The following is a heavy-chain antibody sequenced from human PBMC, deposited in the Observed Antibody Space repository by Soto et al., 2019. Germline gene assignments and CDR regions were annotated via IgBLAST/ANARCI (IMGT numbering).Heavy chain of an antibody. D-gene: IGHD6-13*01. V-gene: IGHV1-18*01. Sequence: QVQLVQSGAEVQKPGDSVKVSCKASGYTFTSYGISWVRQSPGQGLEWMGWISAYNGNKKYAQKLQGRVSMTTDTSTSTAYMELMSLRSDDTAVDYCARDLGQQLVDYWGQGTLFTVSS. CDR3: ARDLGQQLVDY. CDR2: ISAYNGNK. J-gene: IGHJ4*02. CDR1: GYTFTSYG.